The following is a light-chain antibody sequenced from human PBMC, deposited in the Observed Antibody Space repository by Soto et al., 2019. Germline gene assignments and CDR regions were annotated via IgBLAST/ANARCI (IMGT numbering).Light chain of an antibody. CDR3: QQYNNWPPRVT. V-gene: IGKV3-15*01. CDR2: TAS. CDR1: QSISSN. Sequence: EIVMTQSPATLSVSPGERATLSCRASQSISSNLAWYQQKPGQAPRLLIYTASTWAAGVSARFSGSGSGSEFTLTISSLQSEDFAVYYCQQYNNWPPRVTFGQGTQLEIK. J-gene: IGKJ2*01.